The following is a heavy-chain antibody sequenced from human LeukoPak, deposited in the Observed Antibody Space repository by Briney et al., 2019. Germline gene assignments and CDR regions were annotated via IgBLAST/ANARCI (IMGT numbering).Heavy chain of an antibody. CDR3: AKEGMGSEATTADGAFDI. J-gene: IGHJ3*02. V-gene: IGHV4-59*12. Sequence: KTSETLSLTCTVSGRSISVYHWSWVRQPPGKGMEWVGYLYDTGITNYNPSLKSRVTISVDTFENQISLKLSSVTAADTAVYFCAKEGMGSEATTADGAFDIWGQGTTVTVSS. CDR2: LYDTGIT. D-gene: IGHD1-26*01. CDR1: GRSISVYH.